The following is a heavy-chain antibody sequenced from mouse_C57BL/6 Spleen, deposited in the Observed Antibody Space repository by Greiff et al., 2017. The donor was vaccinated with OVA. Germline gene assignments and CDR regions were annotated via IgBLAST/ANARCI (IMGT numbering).Heavy chain of an antibody. D-gene: IGHD2-5*01. Sequence: VKLQESGAELVKPGASVKLSCKASGYTFTEYTIHWVKQRSGQGLEWIGWFYPGSGSIKYNEKFKDKATLTADKSSSTVYMELSRLTSEDSAVYFCARHEETYYSNPYFDYWGQGTTLTVSS. J-gene: IGHJ2*01. CDR3: ARHEETYYSNPYFDY. CDR1: GYTFTEYT. CDR2: FYPGSGSI. V-gene: IGHV1-62-2*01.